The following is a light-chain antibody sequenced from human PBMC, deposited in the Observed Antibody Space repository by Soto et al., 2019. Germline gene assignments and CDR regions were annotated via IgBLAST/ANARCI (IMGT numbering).Light chain of an antibody. CDR3: LQDYNYPLT. V-gene: IGKV1-6*02. CDR2: AAS. Sequence: AIEMTQSPSSLSASVGDIVTITCRASQGIRYDLGWYQQKPGKAPKVLIQAASILQSGVPARFSGSGSGTDFTLTISSLQPEDFATYYCLQDYNYPLTFGGGTKVEIK. CDR1: QGIRYD. J-gene: IGKJ4*01.